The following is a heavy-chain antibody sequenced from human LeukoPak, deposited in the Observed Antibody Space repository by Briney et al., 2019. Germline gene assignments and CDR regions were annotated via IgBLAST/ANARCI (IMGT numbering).Heavy chain of an antibody. CDR2: ITSSSSYT. J-gene: IGHJ6*03. CDR3: ARDPYSGTYGDTYYYYMDV. CDR1: GFSFSSYN. V-gene: IGHV3-21*01. D-gene: IGHD1-26*01. Sequence: GGSLRLSCAASGFSFSSYNMNWVRQTPGKGLEWVSSITSSSSYTFYADSVKGRFTISRDNARNSLYLQMNSLRAEDTAVYYCARDPYSGTYGDTYYYYMDVWGKGTTVTISS.